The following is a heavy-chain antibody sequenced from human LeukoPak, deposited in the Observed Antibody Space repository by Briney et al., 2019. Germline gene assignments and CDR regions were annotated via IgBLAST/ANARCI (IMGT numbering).Heavy chain of an antibody. J-gene: IGHJ4*02. CDR2: IYHSGST. D-gene: IGHD6-19*01. V-gene: IGHV4-4*02. CDR1: GGSISSSNS. CDR3: ARRTSGWYGIDY. Sequence: PSETLSLTCVVSGGSISSSNSRSWVRQPPGKGLEWIGEIYHSGSTNYNPSLKSRVTMSVDKSKNQFSLNLSSVTAADTAVYYCARRTSGWYGIDYWGQGTLVTVSS.